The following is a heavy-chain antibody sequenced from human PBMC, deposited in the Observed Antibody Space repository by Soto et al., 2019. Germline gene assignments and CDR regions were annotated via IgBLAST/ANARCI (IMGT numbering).Heavy chain of an antibody. D-gene: IGHD2-2*01. CDR3: VREMPVPIRGGYYYYSVLDA. CDR2: LKSDGRDT. J-gene: IGHJ6*02. V-gene: IGHV3-74*01. CDR1: GFSFNDNW. Sequence: PGGSLRLSCAASGFSFNDNWMHWVRQVPGKGLMWVSRLKSDGRDTIYADSVKGRFTVCRDSAKNTLYLQMNSLRVEDTAVYYCVREMPVPIRGGYYYYSVLDAWGQGTTVTVSS.